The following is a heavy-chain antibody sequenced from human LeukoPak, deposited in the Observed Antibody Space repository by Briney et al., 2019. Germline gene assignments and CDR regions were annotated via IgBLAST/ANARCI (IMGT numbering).Heavy chain of an antibody. J-gene: IGHJ4*02. CDR1: GFTFSSYA. CDR3: AKFDYDSSGPSSFGY. V-gene: IGHV3-23*01. CDR2: ISGSGGST. D-gene: IGHD3-22*01. Sequence: GGSLRLSCAASGFTFSSYAMSWVRQAPGKGLEWVSAISGSGGSTYYADSVKGRFTISRDNSKNTLYLQMNSLRAEDTAVYYCAKFDYDSSGPSSFGYWSQGTLVTVSS.